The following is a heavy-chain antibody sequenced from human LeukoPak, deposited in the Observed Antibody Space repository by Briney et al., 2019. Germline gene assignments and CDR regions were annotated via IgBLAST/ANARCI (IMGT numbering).Heavy chain of an antibody. J-gene: IGHJ4*02. CDR1: GFTFDDYG. V-gene: IGHV3-20*04. Sequence: GGSLRLSCAASGFTFDDYGMSWVRQAPGKGLEWVSDINWNGGSTGYADSVKGRFTISRDNAKNSLYLQMNSLRAEDTALYYCARVGATSYYFDYWGQGTLVTVSS. D-gene: IGHD1-26*01. CDR2: INWNGGST. CDR3: ARVGATSYYFDY.